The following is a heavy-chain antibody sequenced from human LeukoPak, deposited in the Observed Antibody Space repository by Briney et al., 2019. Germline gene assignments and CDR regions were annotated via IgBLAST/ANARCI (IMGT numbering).Heavy chain of an antibody. J-gene: IGHJ4*02. Sequence: PGGSLRLSCAASGFTFSSYAMSWVRQAPGKGLEWVSAIKGRFTISRDNSKNSLFVQMNSLRAEDTAVYFCAKSRSGSANWALQIFDNWGQGTLVTVSS. D-gene: IGHD1-1*01. CDR2: I. CDR1: GFTFSSYA. V-gene: IGHV3-23*01. CDR3: AKSRSGSANWALQIFDN.